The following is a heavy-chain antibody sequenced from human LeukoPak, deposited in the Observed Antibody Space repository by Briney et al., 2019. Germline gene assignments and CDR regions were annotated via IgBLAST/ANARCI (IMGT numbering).Heavy chain of an antibody. D-gene: IGHD5-12*01. V-gene: IGHV1-2*02. CDR3: ARSLYYSGYANY. Sequence: ASVKVSCKASGYTFTVYYMHWVRQAPGQGLEWMGWINPNSGGTNYAQKFQGRVTMTRDTSISTAYMELSRLRSDDTAVYYCARSLYYSGYANYWGQGTLVTVSS. J-gene: IGHJ4*02. CDR2: INPNSGGT. CDR1: GYTFTVYY.